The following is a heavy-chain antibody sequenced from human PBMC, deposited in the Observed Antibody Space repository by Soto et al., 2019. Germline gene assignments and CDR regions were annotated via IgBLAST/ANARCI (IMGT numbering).Heavy chain of an antibody. CDR2: IDYRGTI. Sequence: SETLSLTCTVSGGSIATSSYFWAWIRRPPGKGLEWIGSIDYRGTIYNNPSLKSRVTISVDTSKNHFSLKLDSVTAADTALYYCSRRAPEGFDPWGQGTMVTVYS. J-gene: IGHJ5*02. V-gene: IGHV4-39*02. CDR3: SRRAPEGFDP. CDR1: GGSIATSSYF.